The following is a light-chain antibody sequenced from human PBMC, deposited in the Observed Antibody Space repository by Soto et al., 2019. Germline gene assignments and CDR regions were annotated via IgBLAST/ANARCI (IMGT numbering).Light chain of an antibody. Sequence: EIVLTQSPATLSVSPGNRDTLSCRASQSVNSDLAWYQQKPGQAPRLLIYGASTRATGTPTRFSGSGSGTEFTLTISSLQSEDFAVYFCQQYNNWPPYTFGQGTKLEIK. V-gene: IGKV3-15*01. CDR3: QQYNNWPPYT. CDR2: GAS. CDR1: QSVNSD. J-gene: IGKJ2*01.